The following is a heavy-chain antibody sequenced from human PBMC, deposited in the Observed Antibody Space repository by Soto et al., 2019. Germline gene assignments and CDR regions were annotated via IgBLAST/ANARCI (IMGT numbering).Heavy chain of an antibody. J-gene: IGHJ4*02. CDR1: GGSVSSGSYY. V-gene: IGHV4-61*01. CDR3: AREMGTYYYDSSGYFPLDY. CDR2: IYTSGST. D-gene: IGHD3-22*01. Sequence: PSETLSLTCTVSGGSVSSGSYYWSWIRQPPGKGLEWIGRIYTSGSTNYNPSLKSRVTMSVDTSKNQFSLKLSSVTAADTAVYYCAREMGTYYYDSSGYFPLDYWGQGTLVTVSS.